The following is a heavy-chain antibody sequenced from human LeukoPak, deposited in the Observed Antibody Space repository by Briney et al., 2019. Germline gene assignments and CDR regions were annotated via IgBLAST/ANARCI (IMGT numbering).Heavy chain of an antibody. CDR3: ARDGRGYCTNGVCPTYYYYYMDV. J-gene: IGHJ6*03. V-gene: IGHV3-66*02. CDR2: IYSGGST. Sequence: GGSLRLSCTASGFTVSSNYMSWVRQAPGKGLEWVSVIYSGGSTYYADSVKGRFTISRDNSKNTLYLQMNSLRAEDTAMYYCARDGRGYCTNGVCPTYYYYYMDVWGKGTTVTVSS. D-gene: IGHD2-8*01. CDR1: GFTVSSNY.